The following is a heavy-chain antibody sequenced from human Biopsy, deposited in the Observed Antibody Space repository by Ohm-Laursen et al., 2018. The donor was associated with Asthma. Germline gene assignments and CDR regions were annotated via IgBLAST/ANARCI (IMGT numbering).Heavy chain of an antibody. CDR3: ARAGALIVGATMGY. J-gene: IGHJ4*02. CDR2: VIPIYGTT. CDR1: GDILSSFG. Sequence: SVKVSCKAHGDILSSFGIKWVRKAPGQGLEWMGGVIPIYGTTHTAQKFQGRVTMTRDTSTSTVYMELSSLRSEDTAVYYCARAGALIVGATMGYWGQGTLVTVSS. V-gene: IGHV1-69*05. D-gene: IGHD1-26*01.